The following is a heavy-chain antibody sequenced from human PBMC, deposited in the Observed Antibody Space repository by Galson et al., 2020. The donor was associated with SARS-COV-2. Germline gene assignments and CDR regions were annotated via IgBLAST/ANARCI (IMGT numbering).Heavy chain of an antibody. V-gene: IGHV3-23*01. J-gene: IGHJ6*03. CDR3: AKEGPLGYSYGYFTTYYYYYMDV. D-gene: IGHD5-18*01. CDR1: GFTFSSYA. Sequence: GGSLRLSCAASGFTFSSYAMSWVRQAPGKGLEWVSAISGSGGSTYYADSVKGRFTISRDNSKNTLYLQMNSLRAEDTAVYYCAKEGPLGYSYGYFTTYYYYYMDVWGKGTTVTVSS. CDR2: ISGSGGST.